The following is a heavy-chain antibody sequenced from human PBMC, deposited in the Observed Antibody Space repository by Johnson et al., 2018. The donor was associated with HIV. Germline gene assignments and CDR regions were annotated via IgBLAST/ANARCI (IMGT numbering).Heavy chain of an antibody. CDR2: ISYDGNNK. J-gene: IGHJ3*02. Sequence: VHLVESGGGVVQPGGSLRLSCAASGFTFSSYGMHWVRQAPGKGLEWVAVISYDGNNKYYAHSVKGRFTISRDNSKSTLFLQMNSLRPEDTAVYYCARIRVAVITEVGAFDIWGQGTMVTVSS. CDR1: GFTFSSYG. V-gene: IGHV3-30*03. D-gene: IGHD3-22*01. CDR3: ARIRVAVITEVGAFDI.